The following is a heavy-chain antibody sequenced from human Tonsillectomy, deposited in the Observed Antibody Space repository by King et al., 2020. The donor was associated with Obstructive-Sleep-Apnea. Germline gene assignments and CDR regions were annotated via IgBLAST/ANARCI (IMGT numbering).Heavy chain of an antibody. Sequence: QLVQSGAEVKKPGSSVKVSCKASGGTFSSYAISWVRQAPGQGLEWMGGIITILGIANYAQKFQGRVTITADKSTSTAYMELSSLGAEDTAVYNCARHRPARVAASGNHYFDYWGQGTLVTVSS. CDR3: ARHRPARVAASGNHYFDY. CDR1: GGTFSSYA. J-gene: IGHJ4*02. CDR2: IITILGIA. D-gene: IGHD6-13*01. V-gene: IGHV1-69*10.